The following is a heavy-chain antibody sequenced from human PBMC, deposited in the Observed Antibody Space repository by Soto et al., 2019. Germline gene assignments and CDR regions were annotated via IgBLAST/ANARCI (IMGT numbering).Heavy chain of an antibody. CDR2: ITSSGVST. V-gene: IGHV3-23*01. J-gene: IGHJ4*02. CDR1: GFTFSSYD. D-gene: IGHD3-22*01. Sequence: EVRLLESGGGLVQPGGSLRLSCAASGFTFSSYDMSWVRQAPGKGLEWVSSITSSGVSTYYADSVKGRFTISRDNSKNTLYLQMNTLRAEDTAECYGATRGSGYYFDYWGQGTLVTVSS. CDR3: ATRGSGYYFDY.